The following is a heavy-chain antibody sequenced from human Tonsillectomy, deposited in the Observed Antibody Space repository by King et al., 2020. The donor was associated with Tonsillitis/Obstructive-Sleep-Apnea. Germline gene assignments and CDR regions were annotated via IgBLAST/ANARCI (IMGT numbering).Heavy chain of an antibody. CDR3: ARIRFASRVLTGAFDI. V-gene: IGHV2-70*11. Sequence: VTLKESGPALVKPTQTLTLTCTFSGVSLSTSGMCVSWIRQPPGKALEWLARIDWDDDKYYSKSLKTRLTIPKDTSKNQVVLTMTNMDPVDTATYYCARIRFASRVLTGAFDIWGEGTMVTVSS. J-gene: IGHJ3*02. D-gene: IGHD2-21*01. CDR1: GVSLSTSGMC. CDR2: IDWDDDK.